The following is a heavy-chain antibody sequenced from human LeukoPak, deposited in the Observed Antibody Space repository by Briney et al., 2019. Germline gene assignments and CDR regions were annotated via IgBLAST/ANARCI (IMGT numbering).Heavy chain of an antibody. CDR2: MYTSGST. CDR3: ARDHYDFWSGYSTGLAY. CDR1: GGSISSGSYY. Sequence: ASQTLSLTCTVSGGSISSGSYYWSWIRQPAGKGLEWIGRMYTSGSTNYNPSLKSRVTISVDTSKNQFSLKLSSVTAADTAVYYCARDHYDFWSGYSTGLAYWWQGTLVTVSS. V-gene: IGHV4-61*02. J-gene: IGHJ4*02. D-gene: IGHD3-3*01.